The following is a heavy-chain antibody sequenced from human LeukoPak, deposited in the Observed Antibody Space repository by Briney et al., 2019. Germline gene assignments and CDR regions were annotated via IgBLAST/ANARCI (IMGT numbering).Heavy chain of an antibody. Sequence: PGGSLRLSCAASGFTFSSYGMHWVRQAPGKGLEWVAFIRYDGSNKYYADSVKGRFTISRDNSKNTLYLQMNSLRAEDTAVYYCAKDRYYGSGNVGNYFDYWGQGTLVTVSS. J-gene: IGHJ4*02. D-gene: IGHD3-10*01. CDR2: IRYDGSNK. CDR3: AKDRYYGSGNVGNYFDY. V-gene: IGHV3-30*02. CDR1: GFTFSSYG.